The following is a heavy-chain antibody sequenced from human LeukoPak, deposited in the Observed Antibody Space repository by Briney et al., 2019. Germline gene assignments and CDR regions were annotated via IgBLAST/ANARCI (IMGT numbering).Heavy chain of an antibody. CDR1: GYTFTSYY. CDR2: MNPNSGNT. D-gene: IGHD1-26*01. Sequence: ASVKVSCKTSGYTFTSYYIHWLRQATGQGLEWMGWMNPNSGNTGYAQKFQGRVTITRNTSISTAYMELSSLRSEDTAVYYCAISGSYFGTIFDYWGQGTLVTVSS. J-gene: IGHJ4*02. CDR3: AISGSYFGTIFDY. V-gene: IGHV1-8*03.